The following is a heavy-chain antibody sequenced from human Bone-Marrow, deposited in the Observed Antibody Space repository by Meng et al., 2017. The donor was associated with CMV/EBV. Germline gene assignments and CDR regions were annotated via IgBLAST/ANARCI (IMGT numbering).Heavy chain of an antibody. CDR3: TDIGR. CDR1: GLSLTNAW. J-gene: IGHJ4*02. V-gene: IGHV3-15*01. CDR2: IRSKTDGGIT. Sequence: LRLSCTASGLSLTNAWMAWVRQAPGKGLEWVGRIRSKTDGGITEYAAPVKDRFTISRVESTNTLYLQINRLKIEDTAMYFCTDIGRWGQGTLVTVSS.